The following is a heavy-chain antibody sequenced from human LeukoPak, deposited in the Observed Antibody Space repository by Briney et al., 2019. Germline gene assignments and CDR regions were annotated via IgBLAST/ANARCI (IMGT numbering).Heavy chain of an antibody. Sequence: SETLSPTCTVSGGSISSNIYYWRWIRQPPGRGLEWIESIHYSGNTYYNPSLKSRVTIAVDTSKNQFSLKLSSLTAADTAVYYCARLKKERFGELFSRLTSTPQYYFDYWGQGTQVTVSS. CDR1: GGSISSNIYY. D-gene: IGHD3-10*01. CDR2: IHYSGNT. CDR3: ARLKKERFGELFSRLTSTPQYYFDY. J-gene: IGHJ4*02. V-gene: IGHV4-39*01.